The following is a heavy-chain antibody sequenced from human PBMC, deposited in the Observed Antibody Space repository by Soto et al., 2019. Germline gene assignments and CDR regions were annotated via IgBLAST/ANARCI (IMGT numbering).Heavy chain of an antibody. CDR1: GGSISSGGYY. CDR3: ARDTGGGITSEAFDI. Sequence: QVQLQESGPGLVKPSQTLSLTCTVSGGSISSGGYYWSWIRQHPGKGLEWIGYIYYSGSTYYNPSLKSRVIISVDTSKNQFSLRLSSVTAADTAVYYCARDTGGGITSEAFDIWGQGTMVSVSS. J-gene: IGHJ3*02. CDR2: IYYSGST. D-gene: IGHD2-15*01. V-gene: IGHV4-31*03.